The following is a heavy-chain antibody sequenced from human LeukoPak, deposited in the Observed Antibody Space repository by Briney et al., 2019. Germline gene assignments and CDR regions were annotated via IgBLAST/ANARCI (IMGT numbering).Heavy chain of an antibody. V-gene: IGHV3-7*01. J-gene: IGHJ4*02. CDR2: IKQDGSEK. D-gene: IGHD5-12*01. CDR1: GFTFNSYW. CDR3: AKAYSGYGPYFDY. Sequence: GGSLRLSCAASGFTFNSYWMSWVRQAPGKGLEWVANIKQDGSEKYYVDSVKGRFTISRDNARKSLFLQLNSLRAEDTAVYYCAKAYSGYGPYFDYWGQGTLVTVSS.